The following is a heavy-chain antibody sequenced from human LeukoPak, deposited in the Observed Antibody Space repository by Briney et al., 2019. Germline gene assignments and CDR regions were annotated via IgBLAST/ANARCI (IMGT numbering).Heavy chain of an antibody. CDR3: VRISRSFVVASDWFFDL. J-gene: IGHJ2*01. CDR2: IYWDDDK. D-gene: IGHD2-21*01. CDR1: GFSLNTHRVG. Sequence: SGPTLVKPTQTLTLTCTFSGFSLNTHRVGVGWIRQPPGKALEGLALIYWDDDKRYSPSLRTRLTITKEISKNQVVLTMTNMASVDTGTYFCVRISRSFVVASDWFFDLGGRGTLVTVSS. V-gene: IGHV2-5*04.